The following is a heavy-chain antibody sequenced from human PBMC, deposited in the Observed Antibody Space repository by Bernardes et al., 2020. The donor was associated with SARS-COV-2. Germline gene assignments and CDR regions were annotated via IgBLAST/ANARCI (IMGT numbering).Heavy chain of an antibody. CDR1: GGSISSGDYY. CDR2: ISYSGST. V-gene: IGHV4-30-4*01. Sequence: SETLSLTCTVSGGSISSGDYYWSWIRQPPGKGLEWIGHISYSGSTYYNPSLKSRVTISVDTSKNQFSLRLISVTAADTAVYYCVRDRAHNFDYWGQGTLVTVSS. CDR3: VRDRAHNFDY. J-gene: IGHJ4*02.